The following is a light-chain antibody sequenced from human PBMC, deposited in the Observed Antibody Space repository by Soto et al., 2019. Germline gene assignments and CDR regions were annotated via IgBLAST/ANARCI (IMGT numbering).Light chain of an antibody. CDR1: QGISSY. J-gene: IGKJ2*02. CDR3: QQLNSYRT. CDR2: AAS. Sequence: IQLTQSPSSLSASLGDRVTITCRASQGISSYLAWYQQKPGKAPKLLIYAASTLQSGVPSRFSGSGSGTDFTLTISSLQPEDFATYYCQQLNSYRTFGQGTKLEIK. V-gene: IGKV1-9*01.